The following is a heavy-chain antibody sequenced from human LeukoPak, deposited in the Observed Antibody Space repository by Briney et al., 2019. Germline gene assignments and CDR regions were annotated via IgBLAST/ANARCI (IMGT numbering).Heavy chain of an antibody. D-gene: IGHD6-25*01. Sequence: GESLKFSCKGSGYSFTSYWIGWVRQMPGKGLEWMGIIYPGDSDTRYSPSFQGQVTISADKSISTAYLQWSSLEASDTAMYYCARTGGAAAANPEDAFDIWGQGTMVTVSS. V-gene: IGHV5-51*01. CDR2: IYPGDSDT. CDR1: GYSFTSYW. J-gene: IGHJ3*02. CDR3: ARTGGAAAANPEDAFDI.